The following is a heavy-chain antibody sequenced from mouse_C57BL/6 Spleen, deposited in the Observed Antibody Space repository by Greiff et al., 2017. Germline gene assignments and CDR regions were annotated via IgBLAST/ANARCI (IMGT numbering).Heavy chain of an antibody. CDR1: GYTFTSYW. J-gene: IGHJ2*01. CDR2: IYPGSGST. V-gene: IGHV1-55*01. Sequence: QVQLQQPGAELVKPGASVKMSCKASGYTFTSYWITWVRQRPGQGLEWIGDIYPGSGSTNYNEKFKSKAKLTVDTSSSTAYMQLSSLISEDSAVYYCARSGDYDDYWGQGTTLTVSS. CDR3: ARSGDYDDY. D-gene: IGHD2-4*01.